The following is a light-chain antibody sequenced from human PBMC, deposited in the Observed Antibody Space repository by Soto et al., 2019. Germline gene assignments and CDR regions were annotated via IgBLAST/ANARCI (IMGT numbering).Light chain of an antibody. CDR3: QKSYSSPIT. CDR1: QDINNY. Sequence: DIQITQSPSSLSASVGDRVTITCQASQDINNYLNWYQQKPGKAPKLLIYDASNLEAGVPSRFSGSGSGTDFTLTISSLQPEDFATYYCQKSYSSPITFGQGTRLEIK. CDR2: DAS. V-gene: IGKV1-39*01. J-gene: IGKJ5*01.